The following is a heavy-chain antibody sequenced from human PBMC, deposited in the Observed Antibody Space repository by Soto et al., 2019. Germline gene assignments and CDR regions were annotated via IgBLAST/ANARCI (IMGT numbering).Heavy chain of an antibody. CDR3: ARESPFRVVAASTTRRYYFDY. J-gene: IGHJ4*02. CDR1: GGSFSGYY. V-gene: IGHV4-34*01. D-gene: IGHD2-15*01. Sequence: SETLSLTCAVYGGSFSGYYWSWIRQPPGKGLEWIGEINHSGSTNYNPSLKSRVTISVDTSKNQFSLKLSSVTAADTAVYYRARESPFRVVAASTTRRYYFDYWGQGTLVTVSS. CDR2: INHSGST.